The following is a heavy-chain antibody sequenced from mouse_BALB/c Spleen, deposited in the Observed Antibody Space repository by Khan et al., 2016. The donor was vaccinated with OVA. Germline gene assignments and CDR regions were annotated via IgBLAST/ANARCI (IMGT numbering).Heavy chain of an antibody. CDR3: ARNGFGNYESWDY. CDR2: IFPGNSDT. Sequence: VQLKESGTVLARPGASVKMSCKASGYTFTNYWMHWVKQRLGQGLEGIGTIFPGNSDTNYNQKFTGKAKLTAVTSTSTAYMELSSLTNEDSAVYYCARNGFGNYESWDYWGQGTTLTVSS. D-gene: IGHD2-1*01. CDR1: GYTFTNYW. J-gene: IGHJ2*01. V-gene: IGHV1-5*01.